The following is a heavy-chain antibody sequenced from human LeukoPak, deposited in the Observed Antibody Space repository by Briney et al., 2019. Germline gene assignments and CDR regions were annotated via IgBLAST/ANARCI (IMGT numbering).Heavy chain of an antibody. D-gene: IGHD1-7*01. CDR2: INPDGGTA. CDR3: ARATAFQFMGTYIS. V-gene: IGHV3-74*01. J-gene: IGHJ5*02. Sequence: GSLRLSCAASGFTFSDYWMYWVRQGPGKRLLSVSRINPDGGTAHYADSVTGRFTISRDNARNTVYLQMNSLRAEDTAVYYCARATAFQFMGTYISWGQGTLVTVSS. CDR1: GFTFSDYW.